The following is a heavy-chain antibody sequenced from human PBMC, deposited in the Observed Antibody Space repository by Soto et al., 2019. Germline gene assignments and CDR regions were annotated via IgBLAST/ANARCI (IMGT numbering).Heavy chain of an antibody. CDR1: GYTFTTYY. Sequence: QVQLVQSGAEVKKPGASVKVSCKASGYTFTTYYMHWVRQAPGQGLEWMGGIIPMFPTTNYAQKFKGRLTIYADKSTGTAYMEMTSLRSEDTAVYYCATDGDSADYGYWGQGTLVTVSS. D-gene: IGHD2-21*01. CDR2: IIPMFPTT. J-gene: IGHJ4*02. CDR3: ATDGDSADYGY. V-gene: IGHV1-69*06.